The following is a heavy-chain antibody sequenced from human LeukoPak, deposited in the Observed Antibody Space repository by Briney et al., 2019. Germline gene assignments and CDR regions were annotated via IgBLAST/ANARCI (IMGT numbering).Heavy chain of an antibody. CDR3: AREYSNGGRVGVVIGY. J-gene: IGHJ4*02. D-gene: IGHD3-3*01. CDR2: ISSSSSTI. V-gene: IGHV3-48*01. CDR1: GFTFSSYS. Sequence: PGGSLRLSCAASGFTFSSYSMNWVRQAPGKGLEWVSYISSSSSTIYYADSVKGRFTISRDNAKNSLYLQMNSLRAEDTAAYYCAREYSNGGRVGVVIGYWGQGTLVTVSS.